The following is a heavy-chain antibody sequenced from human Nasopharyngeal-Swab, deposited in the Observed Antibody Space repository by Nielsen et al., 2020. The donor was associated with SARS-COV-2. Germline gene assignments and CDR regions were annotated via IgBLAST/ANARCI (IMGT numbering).Heavy chain of an antibody. Sequence: ASVKVSCKASGYTFTSYGISWVRQAPGQGLEWMGWISAYNGNTKYAQKLQGRVTMTTDTSTSTAYMELRSLRSDDTAVYYCARDRGESRMYGGLFDYWGQGTLVTVSS. V-gene: IGHV1-18*01. CDR2: ISAYNGNT. J-gene: IGHJ4*02. CDR3: ARDRGESRMYGGLFDY. CDR1: GYTFTSYG. D-gene: IGHD4-23*01.